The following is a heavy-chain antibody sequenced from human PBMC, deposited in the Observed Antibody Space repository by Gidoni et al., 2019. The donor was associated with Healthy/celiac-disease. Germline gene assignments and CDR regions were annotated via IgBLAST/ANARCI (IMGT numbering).Heavy chain of an antibody. Sequence: EVQLVESGGGLVKHGGSLRLSCAASGFTFSSYSMNWVRQAPGKGLECVSSISSSSSYIYYADSVKGRFTISRDNAKNSLYLQMNSLRAEDTAVYYCARGIAARYYYFDYWGQGTLVTVSS. J-gene: IGHJ4*02. D-gene: IGHD6-6*01. CDR1: GFTFSSYS. CDR3: ARGIAARYYYFDY. CDR2: ISSSSSYI. V-gene: IGHV3-21*01.